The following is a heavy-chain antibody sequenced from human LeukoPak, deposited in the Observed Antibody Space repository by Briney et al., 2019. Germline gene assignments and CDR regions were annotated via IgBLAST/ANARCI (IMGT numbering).Heavy chain of an antibody. Sequence: SETLSLTCIVSGGSISSSIYYWAWVRQPPGKGLEWIGTVFYNGATQYSPSLRSRVTISIDTSTNQFSLKLTSVTAADTALYYCASGRDRIRNTAMVLDFDYWGQGTLVTVSS. CDR2: VFYNGAT. CDR3: ASGRDRIRNTAMVLDFDY. J-gene: IGHJ4*02. CDR1: GGSISSSIYY. D-gene: IGHD5-18*01. V-gene: IGHV4-39*07.